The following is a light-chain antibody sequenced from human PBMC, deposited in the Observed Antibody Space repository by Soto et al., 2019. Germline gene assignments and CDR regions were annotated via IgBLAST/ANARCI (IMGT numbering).Light chain of an antibody. CDR2: RNN. CDR3: AAWDDSLSGPSYV. Sequence: QSVLTQPPSASGTPGQRVTISCSGSSSNIGSNYVYWYQQLPGTAPKLLIYRNNQRPSGVPDRFSGSKSGTSASLAISGLRSEDEADYNCAAWDDSLSGPSYVFGTGTTLTVL. V-gene: IGLV1-47*01. CDR1: SSNIGSNY. J-gene: IGLJ1*01.